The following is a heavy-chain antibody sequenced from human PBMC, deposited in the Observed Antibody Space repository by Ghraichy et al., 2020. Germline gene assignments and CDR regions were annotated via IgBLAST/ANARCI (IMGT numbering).Heavy chain of an antibody. CDR2: IIPMYGVV. D-gene: IGHD6-19*01. J-gene: IGHJ4*02. CDR1: GGTLDIYA. Sequence: SVKVSCKASGGTLDIYALNWVRQAPGQGLEWMGGIIPMYGVVKYAQRFQGRLKITADKSTSTAYMELSSLRSEDTAMYYCARATTVAVAGTFDYWGPGTLVTVAS. CDR3: ARATTVAVAGTFDY. V-gene: IGHV1-69*10.